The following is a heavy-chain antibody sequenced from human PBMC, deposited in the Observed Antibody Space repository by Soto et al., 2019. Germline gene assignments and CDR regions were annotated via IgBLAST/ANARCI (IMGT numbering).Heavy chain of an antibody. Sequence: ASVKVSCKVSGYTLTELSMHWVRQAPGKGLEWMGCIDPEGGKTIYAQKFQGRVTMTRNTSISTAYMELSSLRSEDTAVYYCARGVVVVPAALYYYYYMDVWGKGTTVTVSS. CDR3: ARGVVVVPAALYYYYYMDV. CDR1: GYTLTELS. V-gene: IGHV1-24*01. CDR2: IDPEGGKT. D-gene: IGHD2-2*01. J-gene: IGHJ6*03.